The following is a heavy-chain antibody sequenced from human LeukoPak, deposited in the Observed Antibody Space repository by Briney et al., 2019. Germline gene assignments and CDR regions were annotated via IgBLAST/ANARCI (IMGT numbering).Heavy chain of an antibody. CDR2: IYPGDSDT. Sequence: ESLNISCTGSGYMITCYWIGWLRQMPGKGLEWMGIIYPGDSDTRYSPSFQSVITTSDETTISTAYVQCSSLTAPDTAMYFCGNLGKQDGGFEDFRIDYWGQGTPVTVSS. CDR1: GYMITCYW. CDR3: GNLGKQDGGFEDFRIDY. D-gene: IGHD3-10*01. J-gene: IGHJ4*02. V-gene: IGHV5-51*06.